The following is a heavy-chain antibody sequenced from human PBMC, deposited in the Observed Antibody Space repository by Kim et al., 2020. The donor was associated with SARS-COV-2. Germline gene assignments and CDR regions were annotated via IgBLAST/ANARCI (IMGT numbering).Heavy chain of an antibody. D-gene: IGHD5-12*01. Sequence: SETLSLTCTVSGTSITSYYWSWIRQSPGKGLQWIGNIYYSDLTTYNPSLKSRITISQDTSKNQFSLTLSSVTAADTAVYYCASEEGEMATISEWGQATLV. V-gene: IGHV4-59*01. J-gene: IGHJ4*02. CDR3: ASEEGEMATISE. CDR1: GTSITSYY. CDR2: IYYSDLT.